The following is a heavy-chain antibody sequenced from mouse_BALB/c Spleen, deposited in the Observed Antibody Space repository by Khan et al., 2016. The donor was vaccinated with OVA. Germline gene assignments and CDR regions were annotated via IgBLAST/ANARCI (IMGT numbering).Heavy chain of an antibody. CDR3: VRVVAYYSIDGWFAY. V-gene: IGHV1-4*01. D-gene: IGHD2-5*01. CDR2: INPSNGYT. Sequence: VQLQQSGAELARPGASVKMSCKASGYTFTSYTIHWIKLRPGQGLEWIGYINPSNGYTNYNPKFKDKATLTADKSSTTAYMQLSRLTSEDSAVYICVRVVAYYSIDGWFAYWGQGTLVTVSA. CDR1: GYTFTSYT. J-gene: IGHJ3*01.